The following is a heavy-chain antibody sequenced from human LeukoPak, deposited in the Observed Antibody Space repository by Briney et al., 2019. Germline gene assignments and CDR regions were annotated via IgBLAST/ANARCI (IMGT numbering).Heavy chain of an antibody. Sequence: GEFLKISCKGSGYSFTNYWIGWVRQMPGKGLEWMGIIYPGDSDTKYSPSFQGQVTISADKSISTVYLQWSSLKASDTAMYYCARLEMTTIIRFDYWGQGTLVTVSS. CDR3: ARLEMTTIIRFDY. CDR1: GYSFTNYW. CDR2: IYPGDSDT. V-gene: IGHV5-51*01. D-gene: IGHD5-24*01. J-gene: IGHJ4*02.